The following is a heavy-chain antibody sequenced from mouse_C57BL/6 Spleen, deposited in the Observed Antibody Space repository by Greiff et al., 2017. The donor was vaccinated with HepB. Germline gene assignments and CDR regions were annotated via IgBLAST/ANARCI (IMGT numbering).Heavy chain of an antibody. CDR1: GYTFTDYN. Sequence: EVQLQQSGPELVKPGASVKMSCKASGYTFTDYNMHWVKQSHGKSLEWIGYINPNNGGTSYNQKFKGKSTLTVNKSSSTAYMELRSLTSEDSAVYYCERCAYDGYFDYWGQGTTLTVSS. V-gene: IGHV1-22*01. CDR2: INPNNGGT. CDR3: ERCAYDGYFDY. J-gene: IGHJ2*01. D-gene: IGHD2-12*01.